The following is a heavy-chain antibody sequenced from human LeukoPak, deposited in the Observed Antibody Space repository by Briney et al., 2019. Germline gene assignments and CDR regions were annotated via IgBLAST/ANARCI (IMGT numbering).Heavy chain of an antibody. J-gene: IGHJ3*02. CDR2: IYHSGST. CDR3: ARAMVYFDAFDI. Sequence: PSETLSLTCTVSGYSISSGYYWGWIRQPPGKGLEWIGSIYHSGSTYYNPSLKSRVTISVDTSKNQFSLKLSSVTAADTAVYYCARAMVYFDAFDIWGQGTMVTVSS. V-gene: IGHV4-38-2*02. D-gene: IGHD2-8*01. CDR1: GYSISSGYY.